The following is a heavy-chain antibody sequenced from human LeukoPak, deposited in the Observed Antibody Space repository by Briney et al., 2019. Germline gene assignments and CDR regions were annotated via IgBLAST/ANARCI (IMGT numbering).Heavy chain of an antibody. CDR2: INHSGST. J-gene: IGHJ4*02. CDR1: GLIFSKYW. D-gene: IGHD3-10*01. V-gene: IGHV4-34*01. CDR3: ARHADGSGSYYPRLPDY. Sequence: GSLRLSCAASGLIFSKYWMTWVRQAPGKGLEWIGEINHSGSTNYNPSLKSRVTISVDTSKNQFSLKLSSVTAADTAVYYCARHADGSGSYYPRLPDYWGQGTLVTVSS.